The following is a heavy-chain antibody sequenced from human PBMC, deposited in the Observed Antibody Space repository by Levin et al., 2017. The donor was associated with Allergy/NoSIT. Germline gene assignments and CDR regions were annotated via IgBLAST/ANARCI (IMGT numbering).Heavy chain of an antibody. J-gene: IGHJ5*02. CDR2: IYYTGSS. D-gene: IGHD3-3*01. V-gene: IGHV4-39*02. CDR1: GGSIISTHYY. CDR3: ARSSSLEYFDP. Sequence: SQPLSLTCTVSGGSIISTHYYWGWIRQPPGKGLEWIGSIYYTGSSHYNPSLKSRVTISVDTSKDHFSLNLTSVTAADTAVYFCARSSSLEYFDPWGQGTLVTVSS.